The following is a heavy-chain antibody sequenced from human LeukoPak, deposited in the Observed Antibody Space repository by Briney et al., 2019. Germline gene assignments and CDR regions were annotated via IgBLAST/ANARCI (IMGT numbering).Heavy chain of an antibody. CDR3: AKDSSRVLAGASWFDP. J-gene: IGHJ5*02. D-gene: IGHD4/OR15-4a*01. CDR1: GFTFSSYA. CDR2: ISGSGGST. Sequence: GGSLRLSCAASGFTFSSYAMSWVRQAPGKGLEWVSAISGSGGSTYYADSVKGRFTISRDNSKNTLYLQMNSLRAEDTAVYYCAKDSSRVLAGASWFDPWGQGTLVTVSS. V-gene: IGHV3-23*01.